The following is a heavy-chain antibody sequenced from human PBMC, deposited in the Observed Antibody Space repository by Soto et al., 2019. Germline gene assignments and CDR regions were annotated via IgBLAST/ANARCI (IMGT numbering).Heavy chain of an antibody. J-gene: IGHJ4*02. CDR2: IYPGGSDT. Sequence: PGESLKISCKGSGYPFTTYWIGWVRQTPGKGLEWMGIIYPGGSDTRYSPSFQGQVTISADKSTSTAYLQWSSLKASDTAMYYCARRDSRGYSYFDYWGQGTLVTVSS. V-gene: IGHV5-51*01. CDR3: ARRDSRGYSYFDY. D-gene: IGHD3-22*01. CDR1: GYPFTTYW.